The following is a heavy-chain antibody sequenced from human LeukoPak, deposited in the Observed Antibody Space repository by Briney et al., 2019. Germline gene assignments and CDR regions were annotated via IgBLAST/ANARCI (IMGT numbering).Heavy chain of an antibody. Sequence: PSETLSLTCTVSGGSISSGDYYWSWIRQPPGKGLEWIGYIYYSGSTYYNPSLKSRVTISVDTSKNQFSLKLSSVTAADTAVYYCARVTPGGSHALDYWGQGTLVTVSS. CDR2: IYYSGST. CDR1: GGSISSGDYY. CDR3: ARVTPGGSHALDY. J-gene: IGHJ4*02. V-gene: IGHV4-30-4*01. D-gene: IGHD3-16*01.